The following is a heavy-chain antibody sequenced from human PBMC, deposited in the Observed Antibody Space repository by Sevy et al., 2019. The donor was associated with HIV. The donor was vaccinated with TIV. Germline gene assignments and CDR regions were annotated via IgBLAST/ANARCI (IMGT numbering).Heavy chain of an antibody. CDR2: ISSSSITI. CDR1: GFTFSDYY. V-gene: IGHV3-11*04. Sequence: GGSLRLSCAASGFTFSDYYMSWIRQAPGKGLEWVSYISSSSITIYYADSVKGRFTISRDNAKNSLYLQMNSLRAEDTALDYCARGAAYCGDDCYAFDIWGQGTMVTVSS. CDR3: ARGAAYCGDDCYAFDI. J-gene: IGHJ3*02. D-gene: IGHD2-21*02.